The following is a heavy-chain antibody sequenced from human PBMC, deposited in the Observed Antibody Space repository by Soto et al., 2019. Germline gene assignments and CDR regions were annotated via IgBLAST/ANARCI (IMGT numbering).Heavy chain of an antibody. V-gene: IGHV2-26*01. Sequence: QVTLKESGPVLVKPTETLTLTCTVSGFSLSNARMGVSWIRQPPGKALEWLAHIFSNDEKFYSTSLKSRLTIRKITLXSKVVLTMTNMDPVDTATYYCARHGRGVGARPLDYWGQGTLVTVSS. CDR3: ARHGRGVGARPLDY. D-gene: IGHD1-26*01. CDR1: GFSLSNARMG. J-gene: IGHJ4*02. CDR2: IFSNDEK.